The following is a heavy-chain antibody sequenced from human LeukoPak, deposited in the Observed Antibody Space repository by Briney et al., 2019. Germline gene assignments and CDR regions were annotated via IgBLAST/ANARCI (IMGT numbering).Heavy chain of an antibody. Sequence: SETLSLTCTVSGDSISSGGYYWSWIRQHPGEGLQWIGYIYYNGNTYYNPSLKSRVTISVDTSKNQFSLKLSSVTAADTAVCYCARVLIYGDYGDYWGQGTLVTVSS. J-gene: IGHJ4*02. CDR3: ARVLIYGDYGDY. D-gene: IGHD4-17*01. CDR2: IYYNGNT. CDR1: GDSISSGGYY. V-gene: IGHV4-31*03.